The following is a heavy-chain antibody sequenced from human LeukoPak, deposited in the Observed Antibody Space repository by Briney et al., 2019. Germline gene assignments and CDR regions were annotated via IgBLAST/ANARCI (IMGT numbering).Heavy chain of an antibody. CDR3: ARPHHGLNDAFDI. V-gene: IGHV5-51*01. Sequence: GESLKISCQGSGYSFTSYWIGWVRQMPGKGLEWMGIIYPGDSDTRYSPSFQGQVTISADKSISTAYLQWSSLKASDTAMYYCARPHHGLNDAFDIWGQGTMVTVSS. D-gene: IGHD3-10*01. J-gene: IGHJ3*02. CDR2: IYPGDSDT. CDR1: GYSFTSYW.